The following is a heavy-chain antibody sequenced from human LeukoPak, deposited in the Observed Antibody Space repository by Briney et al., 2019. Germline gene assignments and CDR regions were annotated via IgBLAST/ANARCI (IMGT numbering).Heavy chain of an antibody. D-gene: IGHD4-17*01. CDR3: ARPPLATTVTTRGAFDI. V-gene: IGHV5-51*01. J-gene: IGHJ3*02. CDR2: IYPGDSDT. Sequence: PGESLKISCKGSGYSFTSYWIGWVRQMPGKGLEWMGIIYPGDSDTRYSPSFQGQVTISADKSISTAYLQWSSLKASDTAMYYCARPPLATTVTTRGAFDIWGQGTMVTVSS. CDR1: GYSFTSYW.